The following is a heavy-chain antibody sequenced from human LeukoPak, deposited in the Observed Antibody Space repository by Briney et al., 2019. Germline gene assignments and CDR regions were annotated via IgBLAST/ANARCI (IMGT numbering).Heavy chain of an antibody. CDR1: GFTLSNYW. CDR2: IKQDGSEK. CDR3: ARNYHEEYNWFDP. D-gene: IGHD5-24*01. J-gene: IGHJ5*02. V-gene: IGHV3-7*01. Sequence: PGGSLRLSCAASGFTLSNYWMSWVRQAPGKGLEWVANIKQDGSEKYYVDSVKGRFTISRDNAKNSLYLQMNSLRAKDTAVYYCARNYHEEYNWFDPWGQGTLVTVSS.